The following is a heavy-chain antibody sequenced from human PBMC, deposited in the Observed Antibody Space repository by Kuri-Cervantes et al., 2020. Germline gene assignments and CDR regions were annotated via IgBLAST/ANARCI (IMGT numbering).Heavy chain of an antibody. CDR1: GFTFSSYA. J-gene: IGHJ4*02. CDR2: ISYDGSNK. D-gene: IGHD3-22*01. CDR3: ARDGYDSSGHYFDY. V-gene: IGHV3-30-3*01. Sequence: GESLKISCAASGFTFSSYAMHWVRQAPGKGLEWVAVISYDGSNKYYADSVKGRFTISRDNSKNTLYLQMNSLRAEDTAVYYCARDGYDSSGHYFDYWGQGTLVTVSS.